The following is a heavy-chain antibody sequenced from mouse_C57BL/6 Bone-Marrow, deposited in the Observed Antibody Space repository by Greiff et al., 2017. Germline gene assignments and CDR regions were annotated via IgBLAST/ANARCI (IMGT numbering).Heavy chain of an antibody. D-gene: IGHD4-1*01. V-gene: IGHV1-50*01. Sequence: QVQLQQPGAELVKPGASVKLSCKASGYTFTSYWMQWVKQRPGQGLEWIGEIDPADSYTNYNQKFKGKATLTVDTSSSTAYMQLSSLTSEDSAVYSCACWGCSWFAYWGQGTLVTVSA. CDR1: GYTFTSYW. CDR3: ACWGCSWFAY. J-gene: IGHJ3*01. CDR2: IDPADSYT.